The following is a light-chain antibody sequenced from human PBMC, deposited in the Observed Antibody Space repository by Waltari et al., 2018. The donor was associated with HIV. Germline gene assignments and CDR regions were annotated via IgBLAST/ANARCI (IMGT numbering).Light chain of an antibody. CDR2: DAI. J-gene: IGKJ2*01. CDR1: QSVGKY. Sequence: EIVLTQSPATLSLSPGERATLSCRASQSVGKYLAWYQQKPGQVPRLLIYDAINRATGIPARFSGSGSGTDFTLTISSLEPEDFAVYFCQQYNDWPFTFGQGTKLEIK. V-gene: IGKV3-11*01. CDR3: QQYNDWPFT.